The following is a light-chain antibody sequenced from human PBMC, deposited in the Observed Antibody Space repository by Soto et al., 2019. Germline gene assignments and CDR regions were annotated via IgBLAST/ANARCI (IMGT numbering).Light chain of an antibody. CDR1: QTVSRKF. J-gene: IGKJ2*01. Sequence: EIVLTQSPGTLSLSPGERATLSCGASQTVSRKFLAWYQQKPGQAPRLLIYGASNRATGIPDRFSGSGSGTGFTLIISRLEPEDFAVYYCQHFGSASYTFGQGTKLDIK. CDR3: QHFGSASYT. V-gene: IGKV3-20*01. CDR2: GAS.